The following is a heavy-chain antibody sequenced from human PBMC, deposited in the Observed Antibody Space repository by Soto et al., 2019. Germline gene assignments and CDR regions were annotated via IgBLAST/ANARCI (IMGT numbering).Heavy chain of an antibody. V-gene: IGHV1-69*04. J-gene: IGHJ4*02. CDR1: GGTFSSYT. CDR3: ARDLAKRTGPKDTG. D-gene: IGHD1-1*01. CDR2: IIPILGIA. Sequence: SVKVSCKASGGTFSSYTISWVRQAPGQGLEWMGRIIPILGIANYAQKFQGRVTITADKSTSTAYMELSSLRSEDTAVYYCARDLAKRTGPKDTGWGQGTLVTVS.